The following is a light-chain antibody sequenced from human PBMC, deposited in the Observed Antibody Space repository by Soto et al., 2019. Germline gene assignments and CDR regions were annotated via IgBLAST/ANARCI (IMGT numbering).Light chain of an antibody. CDR3: QQYGSSPIT. Sequence: IVWTQYKGTLSLSPGERATLSCRASQSVSSSQLAWYQQKPGQAPRLLMYGASSRATGIPDRLSGSGSGTDFTLTISGLEPEDFAVYYCQQYGSSPITLGQGTRLDIK. J-gene: IGKJ5*01. CDR1: QSVSSSQ. CDR2: GAS. V-gene: IGKV3-20*01.